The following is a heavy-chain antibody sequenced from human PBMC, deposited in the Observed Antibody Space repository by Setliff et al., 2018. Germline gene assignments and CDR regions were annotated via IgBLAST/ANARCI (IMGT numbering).Heavy chain of an antibody. D-gene: IGHD4-17*01. CDR1: GGSISVSGGTYY. Sequence: SETLSLTCSVSGGSISVSGGTYYWSWIRQPPGKGLEWIGNIYSSGSTNYNPSLKSRVTISVDTSKNQFSLNLTSVTAADTAVYYCARFYGDYQFDYWGQGTLVTVSS. CDR3: ARFYGDYQFDY. J-gene: IGHJ4*02. CDR2: IYSSGST. V-gene: IGHV4-61*01.